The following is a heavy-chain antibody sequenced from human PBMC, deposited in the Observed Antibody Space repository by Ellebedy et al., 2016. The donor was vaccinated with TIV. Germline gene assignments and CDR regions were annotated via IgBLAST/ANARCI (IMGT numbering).Heavy chain of an antibody. CDR1: GGSISSYY. V-gene: IGHV4-59*01. J-gene: IGHJ5*02. CDR2: IYYSGST. CDR3: ARDLMTMVRGVISPRNGFDP. Sequence: MPSETLSLTCTVSGGSISSYYWSWIRQPPGKGLEWIGYIYYSGSTNYNPSLKSRVTISVDTSKNQFSLKLSSVTAADTAVYYCARDLMTMVRGVISPRNGFDPWGQGTLVTVSS. D-gene: IGHD3-10*01.